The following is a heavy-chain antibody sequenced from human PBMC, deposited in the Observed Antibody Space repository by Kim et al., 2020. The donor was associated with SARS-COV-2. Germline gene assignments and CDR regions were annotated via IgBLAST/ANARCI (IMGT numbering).Heavy chain of an antibody. Sequence: GGSLRLSCAASGFTFDDYAMHWVRQAPGKGLEWVSGISWNSGSIGYADSVKGRFTISRDNAKNSLYLQMNSLRAEDTALYYCAKDIGVGGVSMDVWGQGTTVTVSS. CDR2: ISWNSGSI. CDR1: GFTFDDYA. D-gene: IGHD2-15*01. J-gene: IGHJ6*02. V-gene: IGHV3-9*01. CDR3: AKDIGVGGVSMDV.